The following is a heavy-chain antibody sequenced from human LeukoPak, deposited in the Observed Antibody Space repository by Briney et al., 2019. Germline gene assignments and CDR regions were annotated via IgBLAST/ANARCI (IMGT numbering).Heavy chain of an antibody. V-gene: IGHV4-59*12. J-gene: IGHJ4*02. CDR1: GGSIDTYY. Sequence: SETLSLTCTISGGSIDTYYWSWMRQPPGKGLEWIGYIYYSGSTSYNPSLKSRVTMSLDTSKNQFSLKLSSVTAADTAVYYCARGRGYYQDYWGQGTLVTVSS. D-gene: IGHD3-22*01. CDR2: IYYSGST. CDR3: ARGRGYYQDY.